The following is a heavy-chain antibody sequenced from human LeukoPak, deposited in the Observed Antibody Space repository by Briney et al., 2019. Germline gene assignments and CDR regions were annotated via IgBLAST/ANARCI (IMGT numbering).Heavy chain of an antibody. D-gene: IGHD1-26*01. J-gene: IGHJ6*02. CDR1: GFTFXSXS. V-gene: IGHV3-30*03. CDR3: XKXRVGANGYYYYGMDV. CDR2: XXYXXXXX. Sequence: GGSLRLSCAATGFTFXSXSMHWVRQAPGXXXXXXXXXXYXXXXXYXXXXXXXXXXXXXDNSKNTLYXQMNSLRTEDTAVYYXXKXRVGANGYYYYGMDVWGQGTTVTVSS.